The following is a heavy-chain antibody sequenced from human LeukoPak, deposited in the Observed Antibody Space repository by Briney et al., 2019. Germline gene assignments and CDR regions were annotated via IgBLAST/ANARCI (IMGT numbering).Heavy chain of an antibody. CDR1: GGSITSGSYY. CDR3: AREVGPTSVDY. D-gene: IGHD1-26*01. Sequence: SQTLSLTCTVSGGSITSGSYYWRWLRQPAGTGLERIGRIYTSGSTNYNPSLKSRVTISLDTSKNQFSLKLNSVTAADTAVYYCAREVGPTSVDYWGQGTLVTVSS. V-gene: IGHV4-61*02. CDR2: IYTSGST. J-gene: IGHJ4*02.